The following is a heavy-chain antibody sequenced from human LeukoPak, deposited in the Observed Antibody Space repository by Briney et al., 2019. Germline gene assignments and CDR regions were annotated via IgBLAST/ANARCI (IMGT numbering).Heavy chain of an antibody. J-gene: IGHJ4*02. D-gene: IGHD7-27*01. Sequence: GGSLRLSCAASGFTFSRLAMTWVRQAPGKGLEWVAVISYDGSNKYYADSVKGRFTISRDNSKNTLYLQMNSLRAEDTAVYYCYGDSFDYWGQGTLVTVSS. CDR2: ISYDGSNK. CDR3: YGDSFDY. V-gene: IGHV3-30*03. CDR1: GFTFSRLA.